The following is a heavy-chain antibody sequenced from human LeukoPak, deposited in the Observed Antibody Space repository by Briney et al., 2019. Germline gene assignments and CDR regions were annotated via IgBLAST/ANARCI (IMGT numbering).Heavy chain of an antibody. J-gene: IGHJ4*02. CDR3: ARLGRPLRRLGAGPNILTGYDY. Sequence: GASVKVSCKASGYTLTSYYMHWVRQAPGQGLEWMGIINPSGGSTSYAQKFQGRVTMTRDTSTSTVYLELRSLKSADTAVYYCARLGRPLRRLGAGPNILTGYDYWGQGTLVTVSS. V-gene: IGHV1-46*01. CDR1: GYTLTSYY. CDR2: INPSGGST. D-gene: IGHD3-9*01.